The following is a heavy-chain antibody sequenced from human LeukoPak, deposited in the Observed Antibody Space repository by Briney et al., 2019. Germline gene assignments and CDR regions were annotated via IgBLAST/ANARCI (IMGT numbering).Heavy chain of an antibody. V-gene: IGHV1-69*13. CDR3: ARNPVSSSWYTYYFDY. J-gene: IGHJ4*02. Sequence: ASVKVSCKASGYTFTSYGISWVRQAPGQGLEWMGGIIPIFGTANYAQKFQGRVTITAEESTSTAYMELSSLRSEDTAVYYCARNPVSSSWYTYYFDYWGQGTLVTVSS. D-gene: IGHD6-13*01. CDR2: IIPIFGTA. CDR1: GYTFTSYG.